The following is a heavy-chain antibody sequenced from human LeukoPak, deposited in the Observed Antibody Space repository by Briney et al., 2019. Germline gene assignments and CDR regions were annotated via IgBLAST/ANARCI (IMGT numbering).Heavy chain of an antibody. CDR2: INPNSGGT. D-gene: IGHD4-17*01. CDR1: GYTFTGYY. Sequence: VASVKVSCKASGYTFTGYYMHWVRQAPAQGLEWMGWINPNSGGTNYAQKFQGRVTMTRDTSISTAYMELRRLRSHDTAVYYCARVPTVTTGWFDPWGQGTLVTVSS. V-gene: IGHV1-2*02. J-gene: IGHJ5*02. CDR3: ARVPTVTTGWFDP.